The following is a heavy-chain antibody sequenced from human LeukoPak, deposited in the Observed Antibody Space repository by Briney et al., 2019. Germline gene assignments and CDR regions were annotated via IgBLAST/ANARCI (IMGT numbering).Heavy chain of an antibody. CDR1: GYTFTIYG. CDR2: IIPILGIA. CDR3: ARAPLHYDSSGYSLWFDY. J-gene: IGHJ4*02. D-gene: IGHD3-22*01. V-gene: IGHV1-69*04. Sequence: ASVKVSCKASGYTFTIYGISWVRQAPGQGLEWMGRIIPILGIANYAQKFQGRVTITADKSTSTAYMELSSLRSEDTAVYYCARAPLHYDSSGYSLWFDYWGQGTLVAVS.